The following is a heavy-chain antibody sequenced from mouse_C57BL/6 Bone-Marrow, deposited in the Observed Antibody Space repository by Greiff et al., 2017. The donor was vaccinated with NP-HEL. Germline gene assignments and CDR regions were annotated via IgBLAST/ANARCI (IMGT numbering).Heavy chain of an antibody. Sequence: VQLQQSGAELVRPGASVKLSCTASGFNIKDYYMHWVKQRPEQGLEWIGRIDPEDGDTEYAPKFQGKATMTAATSSNTAYLQLRSLTSEDTAVYYCTPIPFAYWGQGTLVTVSA. CDR2: IDPEDGDT. J-gene: IGHJ3*01. CDR3: TPIPFAY. D-gene: IGHD6-5*01. V-gene: IGHV14-1*01. CDR1: GFNIKDYY.